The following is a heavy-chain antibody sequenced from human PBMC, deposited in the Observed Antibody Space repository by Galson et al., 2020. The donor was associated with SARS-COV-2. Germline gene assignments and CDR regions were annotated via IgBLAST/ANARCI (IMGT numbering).Heavy chain of an antibody. Sequence: GGSLRLSCAASGFAFSTYAMHWVRQAPGKGLEWVAVISSDGSSKFSADSVTGRFTFSRDNSKNTVYLQMNSLRPEDTAVYYCARENVPKYSGLGNFWGDAFDVWGQGTMVTVSS. V-gene: IGHV3-30-3*01. CDR1: GFAFSTYA. CDR2: ISSDGSSK. J-gene: IGHJ3*01. D-gene: IGHD3-3*01. CDR3: ARENVPKYSGLGNFWGDAFDV.